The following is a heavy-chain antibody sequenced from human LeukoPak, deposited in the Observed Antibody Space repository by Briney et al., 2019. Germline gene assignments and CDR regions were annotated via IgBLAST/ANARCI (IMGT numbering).Heavy chain of an antibody. CDR1: GYTFTSHD. CDR2: MNPNSGNT. J-gene: IGHJ5*02. D-gene: IGHD3-10*01. Sequence: GASVKVSCKASGYTFTSHDINWVRQATGQGLEWMGWMNPNSGNTGYAQKFQGRVTMTRNTSISTAYMELSSLRSEDTAVYYCAREGLRHYYGSGSYNWFNPWGQGTLVTVSS. CDR3: AREGLRHYYGSGSYNWFNP. V-gene: IGHV1-8*02.